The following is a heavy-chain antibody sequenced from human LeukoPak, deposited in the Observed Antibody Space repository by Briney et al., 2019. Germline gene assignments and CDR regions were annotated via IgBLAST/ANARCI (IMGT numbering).Heavy chain of an antibody. Sequence: PGGSLRLSCAASGFTFSNAWMSWVRQAPGKGLEWVSGISGSGGSTYYADSVKGRFTISRDNSKNTLYLQMNSLRAEDTAVYYCARRSGIAVAGAFDYWGQGTLVTVSS. CDR2: ISGSGGST. D-gene: IGHD6-19*01. J-gene: IGHJ4*02. V-gene: IGHV3-23*01. CDR1: GFTFSNAW. CDR3: ARRSGIAVAGAFDY.